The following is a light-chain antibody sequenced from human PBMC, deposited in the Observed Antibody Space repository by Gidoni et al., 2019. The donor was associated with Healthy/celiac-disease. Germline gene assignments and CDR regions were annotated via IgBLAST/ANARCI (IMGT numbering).Light chain of an antibody. CDR1: QSVLYSSNNKNY. V-gene: IGKV4-1*01. J-gene: IGKJ3*01. Sequence: DIVMTQSPDSLAVSLGERATINCKSSQSVLYSSNNKNYLAWYQQKPGQLEEEESGVPDRFSGSGSGTDFTLTISSLQAEDVAVYYCQQYYSTPFTFGPGTKVDIK. CDR3: QQYYSTPFT.